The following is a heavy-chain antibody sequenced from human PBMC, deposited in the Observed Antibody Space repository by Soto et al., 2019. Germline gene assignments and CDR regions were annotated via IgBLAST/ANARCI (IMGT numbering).Heavy chain of an antibody. CDR2: ISTNGDST. V-gene: IGHV3-64*01. CDR3: AREGMSRPRWVFDY. CDR1: GVTFGSYP. J-gene: IGHJ4*02. D-gene: IGHD6-13*01. Sequence: EVQLVESGGGLVQPGGSLRLSCAASGVTFGSYPMHWVRQAPGKGLEYVSAISTNGDSTFYANSVKGRFTISRDNSKNTLYLQMGSLRAEDMGVYYCAREGMSRPRWVFDYWGQGTLGTASS.